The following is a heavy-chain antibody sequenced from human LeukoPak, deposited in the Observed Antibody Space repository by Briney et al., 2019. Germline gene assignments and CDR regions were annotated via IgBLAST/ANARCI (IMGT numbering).Heavy chain of an antibody. Sequence: SVKVSCKASGGTFSRHAISWVRQAPGQGLEWMGGIIPILGTANYAQKFQGRVTITTDESTSTAYMELSSLRSEDTAVYYCARDRWNCSGGSCYLGLNDYWGQGTLVTIFS. V-gene: IGHV1-69*05. J-gene: IGHJ4*02. CDR2: IIPILGTA. CDR3: ARDRWNCSGGSCYLGLNDY. CDR1: GGTFSRHA. D-gene: IGHD2-15*01.